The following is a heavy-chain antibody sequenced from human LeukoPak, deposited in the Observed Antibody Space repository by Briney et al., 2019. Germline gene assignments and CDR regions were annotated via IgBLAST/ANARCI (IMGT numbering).Heavy chain of an antibody. D-gene: IGHD3-9*01. J-gene: IGHJ4*02. Sequence: SETLSLTCTVSGGSISGYYWSWIRQPPGRGLEWIAYMYYSGGADFNPSLKSRVTVSVDTSKNQFSLKLSSVTAADTAVYYCARLYHDLLTGYFDYWGQGTLVTVSS. CDR3: ARLYHDLLTGYFDY. V-gene: IGHV4-59*08. CDR1: GGSISGYY. CDR2: MYYSGGA.